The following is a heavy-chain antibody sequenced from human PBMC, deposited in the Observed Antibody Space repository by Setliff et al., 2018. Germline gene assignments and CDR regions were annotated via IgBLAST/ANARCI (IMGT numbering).Heavy chain of an antibody. CDR2: IYSGGST. CDR3: AKDRIGGSYYYFDY. D-gene: IGHD1-26*01. CDR1: GFTFSGYY. V-gene: IGHV3-66*02. Sequence: GGSLRLSCAASGFTFSGYYMQWVRQAPGKGLEWVSVIYSGGSTYYADSVKGRFTISRDNSKNTLYLQMNSLRAEDTAVYYCAKDRIGGSYYYFDYWGQGTLVTVSS. J-gene: IGHJ4*02.